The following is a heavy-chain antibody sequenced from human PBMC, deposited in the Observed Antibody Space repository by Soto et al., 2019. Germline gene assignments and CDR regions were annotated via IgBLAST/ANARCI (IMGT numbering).Heavy chain of an antibody. CDR3: ARDTSITMVRGPHEIYYMDV. CDR2: IWYDGSNK. J-gene: IGHJ6*03. Sequence: GGSLRLSCAASGFTFSSYGMHWVRQAPGKGLEWVAVIWYDGSNKYYADSVKGRFTISRDNSKNTLYLQMNSLRAEDTAVYYCARDTSITMVRGPHEIYYMDVWGKGTTVTVSS. D-gene: IGHD3-10*01. V-gene: IGHV3-33*01. CDR1: GFTFSSYG.